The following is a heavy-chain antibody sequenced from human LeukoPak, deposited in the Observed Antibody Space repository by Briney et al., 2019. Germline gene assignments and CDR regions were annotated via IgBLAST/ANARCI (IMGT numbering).Heavy chain of an antibody. CDR2: VHTTSGNT. J-gene: IGHJ4*02. V-gene: IGHV4-4*07. D-gene: IGHD1-14*01. CDR1: DTVNHYH. CDR3: ARELRNIGEYYFNY. Sequence: SETLSLTCSVDTVNHYHWNWVRQSAGTGLEWIGRVHTTSGNTFANPSLWGRVTVSIDTTKNEFLLQLTSMTAADTAVYHCARELRNIGEYYFNYWGQGVPVTVSS.